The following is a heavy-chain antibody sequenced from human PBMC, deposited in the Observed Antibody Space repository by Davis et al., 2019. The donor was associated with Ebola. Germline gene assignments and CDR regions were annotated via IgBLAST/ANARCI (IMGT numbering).Heavy chain of an antibody. J-gene: IGHJ4*02. CDR2: IYNSGST. V-gene: IGHV4-30-4*01. CDR3: ARGPPLDY. CDR1: GGSISSGDYY. Sequence: PSETLSLTCTLSGGSISSGDYYWCWIRQPPGKGLEWIGYIYNSGSTYYNLSLKSRVTISLDTSKSQFSLKLSSVTAADTAVYYCARGPPLDYWGQGTLVTVSS.